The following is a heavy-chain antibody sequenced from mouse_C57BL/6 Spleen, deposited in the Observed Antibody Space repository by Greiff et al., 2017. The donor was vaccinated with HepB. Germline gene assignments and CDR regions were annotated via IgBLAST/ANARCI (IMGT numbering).Heavy chain of an antibody. V-gene: IGHV3-6*01. J-gene: IGHJ1*03. CDR1: GYSITSGYY. D-gene: IGHD1-1*01. CDR3: ARETVGYFDV. CDR2: ISYDGSN. Sequence: DVQLQESGPGLVKPSQSLSLTCSVTGYSITSGYYWNWIRQFPGNKLEWMGYISYDGSNNYNPSLKNRISITRDTSKNQFFLKLNSLTTEDTATYYCARETVGYFDVWGTGTTVTVSS.